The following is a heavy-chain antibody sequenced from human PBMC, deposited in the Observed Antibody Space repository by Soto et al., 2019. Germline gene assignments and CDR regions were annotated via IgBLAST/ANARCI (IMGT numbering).Heavy chain of an antibody. CDR3: ARGRYGDY. V-gene: IGHV1-18*01. CDR2: ISAHNGNT. CDR1: GYAFTTYG. Sequence: QVHLVQSGAEVKKPGASVKVSCQGSGYAFTTYGITWVRQAPGQGLEWMGWISAHNGNTNYAQKLQGRVTVTRDTSPGTAYMGVRGLRYDDTAGYYCARGRYGDYWGQGALVTVSS. J-gene: IGHJ4*02. D-gene: IGHD1-1*01.